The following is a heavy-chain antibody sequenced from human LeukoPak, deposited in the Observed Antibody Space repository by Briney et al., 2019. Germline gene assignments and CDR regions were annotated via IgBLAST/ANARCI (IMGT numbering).Heavy chain of an antibody. D-gene: IGHD6-6*01. CDR3: ARHFAYSSSSYCDY. CDR2: VYYTEST. V-gene: IGHV4-59*08. J-gene: IGHJ4*02. CDR1: GGSVSNYY. Sequence: PSETLSLTYRVSGGSVSNYYWIWSRQPPGKGLEWIGYVYYTESTNYNPSLKSRVTMFEDKSKNQFSLRLYSVTVADTAVYYCARHFAYSSSSYCDYWGQGSLVTVSS.